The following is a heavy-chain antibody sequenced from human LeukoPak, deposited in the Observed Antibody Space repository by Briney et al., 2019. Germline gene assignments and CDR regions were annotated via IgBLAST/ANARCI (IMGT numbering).Heavy chain of an antibody. CDR1: GYTFTSYG. CDR2: ISAYNGNT. V-gene: IGHV1-18*01. Sequence: ASVKVSCKASGYTFTSYGISWVRQAPGQGLEWMGWISAYNGNTNYAQKLQGRVTMTTDTSTSTAYMELRSLRSDDTAVYYCARRWFGGKYYYGMDVWVQGTTVTVSS. J-gene: IGHJ6*02. CDR3: ARRWFGGKYYYGMDV. D-gene: IGHD3-10*01.